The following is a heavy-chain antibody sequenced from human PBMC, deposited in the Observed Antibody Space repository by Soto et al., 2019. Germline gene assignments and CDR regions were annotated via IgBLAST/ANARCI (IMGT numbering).Heavy chain of an antibody. D-gene: IGHD2-15*01. CDR1: GFTFSSYG. V-gene: IGHV3-33*01. CDR2: IWYDGSNK. Sequence: GGSLRLSCAASGFTFSSYGMHWVRQAPGKGLEWVAVIWYDGSNKYYADSVKGRFTISRDNSKNTLYLQMNSLRAEDTAVYYCARCSGGSCEHRDAFDIWGQGTMVTVSS. J-gene: IGHJ3*02. CDR3: ARCSGGSCEHRDAFDI.